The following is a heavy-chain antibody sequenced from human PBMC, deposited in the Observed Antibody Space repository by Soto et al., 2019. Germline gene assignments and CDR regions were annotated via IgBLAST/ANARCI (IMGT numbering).Heavy chain of an antibody. J-gene: IGHJ4*02. CDR2: VFASGST. Sequence: QLQLQESGPGLVKPSETLSLTCTVSGDSIYSSTYYWGWIRQPPGTGLEWIGNVFASGSTHDNPSPRSRVTRSIDTSRHECYLRLASVPAADPAVYFCGRLGATYYDSSVGGYSDFWSQGTLVTVSS. CDR1: GDSIYSSTYY. V-gene: IGHV4-39*01. D-gene: IGHD3-22*01. CDR3: GRLGATYYDSSVGGYSDF.